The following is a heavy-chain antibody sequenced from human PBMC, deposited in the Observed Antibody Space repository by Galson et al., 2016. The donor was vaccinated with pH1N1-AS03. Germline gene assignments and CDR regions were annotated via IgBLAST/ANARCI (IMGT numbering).Heavy chain of an antibody. V-gene: IGHV1-46*01. J-gene: IGHJ6*02. CDR2: INPSDGNT. CDR1: GYTFTSYY. D-gene: IGHD4/OR15-4a*01. CDR3: ARVSAGLTGYYAMDV. Sequence: SVKVSCKASGYTFTSYYIHWVRQAPGQGREWMGIINPSDGNTNYAQRFQGRVTITRDTSTSTVYMELSSLRSDDTAVYYCARVSAGLTGYYAMDVWGQGTTVTVSS.